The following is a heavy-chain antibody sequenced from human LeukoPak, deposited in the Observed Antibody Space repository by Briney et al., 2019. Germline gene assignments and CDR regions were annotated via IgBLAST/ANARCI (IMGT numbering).Heavy chain of an antibody. Sequence: GGSLRLSCAASGFTFSSYSMNWVRQAPGKGLECVSSISSSSSYIYYADSVKGRFTISRDNAKNSLYLQMNSLRAEDTAVYYCARDLVVAATPNWFDPWGQGTLVTVSS. CDR3: ARDLVVAATPNWFDP. J-gene: IGHJ5*02. V-gene: IGHV3-21*01. CDR1: GFTFSSYS. D-gene: IGHD2-15*01. CDR2: ISSSSSYI.